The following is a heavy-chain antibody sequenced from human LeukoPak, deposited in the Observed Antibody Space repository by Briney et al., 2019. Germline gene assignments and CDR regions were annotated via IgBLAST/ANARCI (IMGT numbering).Heavy chain of an antibody. CDR2: IYYSGST. J-gene: IGHJ4*02. CDR3: ARAQVVGVTMVRGVPGEYYFDY. Sequence: SQTLSLTCTVSGGSISSGGYYWRWVRQHPGKGLEWLGYIYYSGSTYYNPSLKSRVTISVDTSKNQFSLKPSSVTAADTAVYYCARAQVVGVTMVRGVPGEYYFDYWGQGTLVTVSS. CDR1: GGSISSGGYY. D-gene: IGHD3-10*01. V-gene: IGHV4-31*03.